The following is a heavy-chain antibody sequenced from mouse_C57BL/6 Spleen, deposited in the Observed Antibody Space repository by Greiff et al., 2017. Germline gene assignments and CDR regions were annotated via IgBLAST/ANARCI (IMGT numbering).Heavy chain of an antibody. J-gene: IGHJ2*01. V-gene: IGHV1-69*01. Sequence: VQLQQSGAELVMPGASVKLSCKASGYTFTSYWMHWVKQRPGQGLEWIGEIDPSDSYTNYNQKFKGKSTLTVDKSSSTAYMQLSSLTSEDSAVYYCARRGIVPYYFDYWGQGTTLTVSS. CDR3: ARRGIVPYYFDY. CDR1: GYTFTSYW. CDR2: IDPSDSYT. D-gene: IGHD2-5*01.